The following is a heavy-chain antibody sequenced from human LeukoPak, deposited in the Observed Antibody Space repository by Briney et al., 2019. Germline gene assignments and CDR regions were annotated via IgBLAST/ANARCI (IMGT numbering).Heavy chain of an antibody. V-gene: IGHV3-23*01. CDR2: IRGDGAET. Sequence: GGSLRLSCVDSGFAFGTCAMSWVRQAPGRGLEWVSAIRGDGAETYYADSVKGRFIISRDNSKNTLYLQMNSLRAEDTAVYYCAKLSAAAPRGWFDPWGQGTLVTVSS. J-gene: IGHJ5*02. CDR3: AKLSAAAPRGWFDP. CDR1: GFAFGTCA. D-gene: IGHD6-13*01.